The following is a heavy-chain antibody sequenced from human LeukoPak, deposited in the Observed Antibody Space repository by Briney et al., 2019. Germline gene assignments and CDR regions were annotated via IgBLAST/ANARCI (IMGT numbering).Heavy chain of an antibody. CDR2: INPDDSGT. V-gene: IGHV5-51*01. CDR3: ARLYYYNSGYTDY. CDR1: GFSFITYW. Sequence: PGESLKIFFKGSGFSFITYWIGWVRQPPGKSLEWMGIINPDDSGTRYSPSFQGQVTISADKSTSTAYVQWSSLKASDTAMYYCARLYYYNSGYTDYWGEGTLVSVSS. D-gene: IGHD3-22*01. J-gene: IGHJ4*02.